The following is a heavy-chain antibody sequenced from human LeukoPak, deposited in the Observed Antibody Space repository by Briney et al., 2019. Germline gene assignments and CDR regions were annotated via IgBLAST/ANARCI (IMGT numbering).Heavy chain of an antibody. CDR1: GLTFSSYA. CDR3: VKDRSGYSYLPDY. Sequence: PGGSLRLSCSASGLTFSSYAMHWVRQAPGKGLEYVSAISSNGGSTYYADSVKGRFTISRDNSKNTLYLQMSSLRAEDTAVYYCVKDRSGYSYLPDYWGQGTLVTVSS. CDR2: ISSNGGST. V-gene: IGHV3-64D*06. D-gene: IGHD5-18*01. J-gene: IGHJ4*02.